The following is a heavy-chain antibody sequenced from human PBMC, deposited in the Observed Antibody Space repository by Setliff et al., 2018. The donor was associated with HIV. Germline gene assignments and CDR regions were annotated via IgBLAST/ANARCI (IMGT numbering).Heavy chain of an antibody. CDR2: ISAHNGRI. Sequence: ASVTVPCKASGYTVSDYGISWVRQAPGQGLEWMGWISAHNGRINYAKKFQGRVTMTTDRSTSTAYMELRSLRSDDTAVYYCARDVGRDGYCFDHWGQGTLVTVSS. D-gene: IGHD5-12*01. J-gene: IGHJ4*02. CDR1: GYTVSDYG. V-gene: IGHV1-18*01. CDR3: ARDVGRDGYCFDH.